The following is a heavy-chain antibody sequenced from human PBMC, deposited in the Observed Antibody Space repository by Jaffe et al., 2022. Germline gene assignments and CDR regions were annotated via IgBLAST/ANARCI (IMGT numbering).Heavy chain of an antibody. CDR2: INHSGST. V-gene: IGHV4-34*01. D-gene: IGHD3-10*01. CDR1: GGSFSGYY. Sequence: QVQLQQWGAGLLKPSETLSLTCAVYGGSFSGYYWSWIRQPPGKGLEWIGEINHSGSTNYNPSLKSRVTISVDTSKNQFSLKLSSVTAADTAVYYCARVYMVRGVPPAFDYWGQGTLVTVSS. CDR3: ARVYMVRGVPPAFDY. J-gene: IGHJ4*02.